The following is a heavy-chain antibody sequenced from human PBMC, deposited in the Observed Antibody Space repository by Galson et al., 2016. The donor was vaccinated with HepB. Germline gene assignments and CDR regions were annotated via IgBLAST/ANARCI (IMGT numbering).Heavy chain of an antibody. D-gene: IGHD6-19*01. CDR2: ISGISSTT. CDR3: ARDGGGASGRSHYFDH. V-gene: IGHV3-48*04. Sequence: SLRLSCAASGFSFSTYSMAWVRQAPGKGLEWVSKISGISSTTHYTDSVKGRSTISRDNAKNSLYLQMSSLSAEDTAIYYCARDGGGASGRSHYFDHWGQGTLVTVSA. J-gene: IGHJ4*02. CDR1: GFSFSTYS.